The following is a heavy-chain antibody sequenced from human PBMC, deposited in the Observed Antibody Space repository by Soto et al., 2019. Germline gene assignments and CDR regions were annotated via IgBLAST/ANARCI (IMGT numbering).Heavy chain of an antibody. Sequence: AGGSLRLSCAASGSTFSPHAMHWVRQGPGKGLEWVAVISYEGSNKYYADSVKGRFTISRDNSKNTLYLQMNSLRAEDTAVYYCARERNTGYDYSYYYGMDVWGQGTTVTVSS. D-gene: IGHD5-18*01. CDR2: ISYEGSNK. CDR3: ARERNTGYDYSYYYGMDV. J-gene: IGHJ6*02. CDR1: GSTFSPHA. V-gene: IGHV3-30-3*01.